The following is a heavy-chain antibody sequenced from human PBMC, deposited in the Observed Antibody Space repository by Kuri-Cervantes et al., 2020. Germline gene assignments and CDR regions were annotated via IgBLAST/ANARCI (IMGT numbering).Heavy chain of an antibody. Sequence: SETLSLTCTVSGGSISSYYWSWIRQPPGKGLEWIGYIYYSGSTNYNPSLKSRVTISVDTSKNQSSLKLSSVTAADTAVYYCARSPFPNRRKWELPCRWFDPWGQGTLVTVSS. J-gene: IGHJ5*02. D-gene: IGHD1-26*01. CDR2: IYYSGST. CDR3: ARSPFPNRRKWELPCRWFDP. V-gene: IGHV4-59*08. CDR1: GGSISSYY.